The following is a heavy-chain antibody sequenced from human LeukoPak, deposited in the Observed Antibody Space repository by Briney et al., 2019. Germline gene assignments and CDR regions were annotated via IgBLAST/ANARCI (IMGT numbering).Heavy chain of an antibody. CDR1: GFIFSSYG. V-gene: IGHV3-30*02. CDR2: IRYDGSNK. D-gene: IGHD1-26*01. J-gene: IGHJ2*01. CDR3: AKGLSGSYNWYFDL. Sequence: GGSLRLSCAASGFIFSSYGMHWVRQAPGKGLEWVAFIRYDGSNKYYADSVKGRFTISRDNSKNTLYLQMNSLRAEDTAVYYCAKGLSGSYNWYFDLWGRGTLVTVSS.